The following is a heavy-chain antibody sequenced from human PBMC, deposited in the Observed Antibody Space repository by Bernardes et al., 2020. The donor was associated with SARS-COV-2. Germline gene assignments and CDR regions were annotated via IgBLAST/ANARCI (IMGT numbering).Heavy chain of an antibody. CDR1: GFTFSPYT. D-gene: IGHD3-10*01. J-gene: IGHJ4*02. Sequence: GFLSPSCSASGFTFSPYTMHWVRPAPGKGLEYVSAINGDGGGTYYADSVKGRFTISRDNSRNTLYLQMRSLRPEDTALYYCVKFTVNGGSIDCWGQGTLVTVSP. V-gene: IGHV3-64D*06. CDR3: VKFTVNGGSIDC. CDR2: INGDGGGT.